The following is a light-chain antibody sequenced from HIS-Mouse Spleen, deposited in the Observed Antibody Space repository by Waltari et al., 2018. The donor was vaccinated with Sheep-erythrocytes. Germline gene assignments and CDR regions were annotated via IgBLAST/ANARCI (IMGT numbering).Light chain of an antibody. J-gene: IGLJ3*02. V-gene: IGLV3-1*01. CDR2: HDS. CDR3: QAWDSSTSWV. CDR1: KLGDKY. Sequence: SYELTQPPSVSVSPGQTASITCSGDKLGDKYPRWYQQKPGQSPVLVIYHDSKRPSGFPERFSGSNSGNTATLTISGTQAMDEADYYCQAWDSSTSWVFGGGTKLTVL.